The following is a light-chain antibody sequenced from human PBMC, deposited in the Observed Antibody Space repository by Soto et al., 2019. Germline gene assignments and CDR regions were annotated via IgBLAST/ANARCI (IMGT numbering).Light chain of an antibody. V-gene: IGLV1-40*01. Sequence: QAVVTQPPSVSGAPGQRVTISCTGSSSNIGAGYDVHWYQQLPGTAPKLLIYGNSNRPSGVPDRFSGSKSGTSASLAISGLQSEDEAEYYCAAWDDSLNGPMFGGGTKLTVL. J-gene: IGLJ3*02. CDR2: GNS. CDR1: SSNIGAGYD. CDR3: AAWDDSLNGPM.